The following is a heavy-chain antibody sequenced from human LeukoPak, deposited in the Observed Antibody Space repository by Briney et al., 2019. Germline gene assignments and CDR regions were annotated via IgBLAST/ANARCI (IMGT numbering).Heavy chain of an antibody. CDR1: GYTFTSYG. Sequence: ASVKVSCKASGYTFTSYGISRVRQAPGQGLEWMGWISAYNGNTNYAQKLQGRVTMTTDTSTSTAYMELRSLRSDDTAVYYCARSSAYYYDSSGYYIPFDYWGQGTLVTVSS. V-gene: IGHV1-18*01. CDR3: ARSSAYYYDSSGYYIPFDY. J-gene: IGHJ4*02. CDR2: ISAYNGNT. D-gene: IGHD3-22*01.